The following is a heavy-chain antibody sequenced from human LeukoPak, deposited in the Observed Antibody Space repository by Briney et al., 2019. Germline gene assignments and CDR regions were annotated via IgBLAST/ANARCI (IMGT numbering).Heavy chain of an antibody. Sequence: GGSLRLSCAAPGFTFNTYSMNWVREAPGKGGGWISYISGSGGTMYYADSVKGRFTISRDNAKSSLYLQMLRLSAEETAVSYQERGGSGPSRSSGHGKLVTVSS. CDR1: GFTFNTYS. CDR3: ERGGSGPSRS. J-gene: IGHJ5*01. CDR2: ISGSGGTM. D-gene: IGHD3-16*01. V-gene: IGHV3-48*01.